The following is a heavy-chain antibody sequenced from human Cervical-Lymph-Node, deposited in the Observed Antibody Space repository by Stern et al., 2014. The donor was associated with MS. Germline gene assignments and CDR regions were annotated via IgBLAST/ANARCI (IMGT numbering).Heavy chain of an antibody. CDR2: IKSKTDGGTA. Sequence: VQLLQPGGGLVKPVGSLRLSCAASGFTFSDAWLSWVRQAPGKGLEWVGRIKSKTDGGTADYAAPVKGRFTISRDDSKNTLYLQMNSLKAEDTALYYCTTLYDMGYWGQGTLVTVSS. CDR1: GFTFSDAW. J-gene: IGHJ4*02. CDR3: TTLYDMGY. V-gene: IGHV3-15*01. D-gene: IGHD3-16*01.